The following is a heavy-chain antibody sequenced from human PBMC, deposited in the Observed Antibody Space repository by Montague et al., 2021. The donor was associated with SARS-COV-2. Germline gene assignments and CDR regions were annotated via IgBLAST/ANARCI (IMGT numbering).Heavy chain of an antibody. V-gene: IGHV4-39*07. J-gene: IGHJ6*02. Sequence: SETLSLTCTVSGGSISSSSYYWGWIRQPPGKGLEWIGSIYYSGSTYYNPSLKSRVTISVDTSKNQFSPKLSSVTAADTAEYYCARVGRQQLVRLSGMDVWGQGTTVTVSS. CDR2: IYYSGST. CDR3: ARVGRQQLVRLSGMDV. D-gene: IGHD6-13*01. CDR1: GGSISSSSYY.